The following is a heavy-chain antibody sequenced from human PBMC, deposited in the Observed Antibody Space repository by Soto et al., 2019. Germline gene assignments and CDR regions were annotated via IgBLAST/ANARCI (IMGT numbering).Heavy chain of an antibody. D-gene: IGHD3-3*01. J-gene: IGHJ6*03. Sequence: QVQLVQSGAEVKKPGASVKVSCKASGYTFTSYAMHWVRQAPGQRLEWMGWINAGNGNTKYSQKFQGRGTISRDTSASTAYMERSSLRSEDTAVYYCVGDRNTIFGVVINGWCYMDVWGKGTRVTVSS. CDR2: INAGNGNT. CDR3: VGDRNTIFGVVINGWCYMDV. V-gene: IGHV1-3*01. CDR1: GYTFTSYA.